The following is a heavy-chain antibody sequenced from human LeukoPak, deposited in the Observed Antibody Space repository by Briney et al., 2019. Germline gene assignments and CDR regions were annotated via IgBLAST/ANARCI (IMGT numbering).Heavy chain of an antibody. CDR1: GGSFSGYY. CDR2: INHSGST. V-gene: IGHV4-34*01. J-gene: IGHJ4*02. CDR3: ARVRSKWLVPDDFDY. D-gene: IGHD6-19*01. Sequence: SETLSLTCAVYGGSFSGYYWSWIRQPPGKGLEWIGEINHSGSTNYNPFLKSRVTISVDTFKNQFSLKLSSVTAADTAVYYCARVRSKWLVPDDFDYWGQGTLVTVSS.